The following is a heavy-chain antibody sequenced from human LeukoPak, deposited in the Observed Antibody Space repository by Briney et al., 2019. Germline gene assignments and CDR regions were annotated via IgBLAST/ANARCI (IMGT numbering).Heavy chain of an antibody. CDR3: AYTAMVTTYYYYYMDV. CDR2: IIPIFGTA. D-gene: IGHD5-18*01. CDR1: GGTFSSYA. Sequence: ASVKVSCKASGGTFSSYAISWVRQAPGQVLEWMGRIIPIFGTANYAQKFQGRVTITTDESTSTAYMELSSLRSEDTAVYYCAYTAMVTTYYYYYMDVWGKGTTVTVSS. V-gene: IGHV1-69*05. J-gene: IGHJ6*03.